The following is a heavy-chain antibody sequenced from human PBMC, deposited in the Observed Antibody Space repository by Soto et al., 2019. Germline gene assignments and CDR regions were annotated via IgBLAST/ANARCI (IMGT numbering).Heavy chain of an antibody. CDR3: ARGGYDFWSGYPPRY. CDR2: INHSGST. Sequence: PSETLSLTCAVYGGSFSGYYWSWIRQPPGKGLEWIGEINHSGSTNYNPSLKSRVTISVDMSKNQFSLKLSSVTAADTAVYYCARGGYDFWSGYPPRYWGQGTLVTVSS. CDR1: GGSFSGYY. V-gene: IGHV4-34*01. D-gene: IGHD3-3*01. J-gene: IGHJ4*02.